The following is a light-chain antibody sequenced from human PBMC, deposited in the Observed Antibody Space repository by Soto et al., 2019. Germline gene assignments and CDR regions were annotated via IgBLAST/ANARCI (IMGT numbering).Light chain of an antibody. V-gene: IGKV3-20*01. J-gene: IGKJ1*01. Sequence: ETVLTQSPGTVSLSPGDRATLPCRASQSVSSSYLAWYQQKPGQAPRLLIYGASSRATGIPDRFSGSGSGTDFTLTISRLEPEDFAVYYCQQYGSSPRTFGQGIKVDIK. CDR1: QSVSSSY. CDR2: GAS. CDR3: QQYGSSPRT.